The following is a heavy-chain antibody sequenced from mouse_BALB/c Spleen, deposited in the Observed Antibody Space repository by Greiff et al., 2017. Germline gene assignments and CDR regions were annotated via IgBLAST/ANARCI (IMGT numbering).Heavy chain of an antibody. CDR1: GYTFTSYW. J-gene: IGHJ3*01. CDR2: IYPGSGST. V-gene: IGHV1S22*01. Sequence: LQQPGSELVRPGASVKLSCKASGYTFTSYWMHWVKQRPGQGLEWIGNIYPGSGSTNYDEKFKSKATLTVDTSSSTAYMQLSSLTSEDSAVYYCTRIYYGYDGIFAYWGQGTLVTVSA. D-gene: IGHD2-2*01. CDR3: TRIYYGYDGIFAY.